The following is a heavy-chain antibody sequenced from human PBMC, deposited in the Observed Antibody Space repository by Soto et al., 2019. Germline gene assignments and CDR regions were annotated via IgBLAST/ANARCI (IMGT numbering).Heavy chain of an antibody. CDR1: GYTFTSYG. Sequence: ASVKVSCKASGYTFTSYGISWVRQAPGQGLEWMGWISAYNGNTNYAQKLQGRVTMTTDTSTSTAYMELRSLRSDDTAVYYCARSIGVTIFGVVIMRSNFDYWGQGALVTVSS. V-gene: IGHV1-18*01. D-gene: IGHD3-3*01. CDR2: ISAYNGNT. J-gene: IGHJ4*02. CDR3: ARSIGVTIFGVVIMRSNFDY.